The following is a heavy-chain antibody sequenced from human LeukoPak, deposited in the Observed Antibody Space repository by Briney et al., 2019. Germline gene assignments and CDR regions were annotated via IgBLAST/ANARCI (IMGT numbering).Heavy chain of an antibody. J-gene: IGHJ4*02. Sequence: GGSLRLSCAASGFTFSSYWMNWARQAPGKGLEWVSAISGSGGSTYYADSVKGRFTISRDNSKNTLYLQMNSLRAEDTAVYYCAKFISGYSYYFDYWGQGTLVTVSS. CDR1: GFTFSSYW. D-gene: IGHD3-22*01. CDR3: AKFISGYSYYFDY. V-gene: IGHV3-23*01. CDR2: ISGSGGST.